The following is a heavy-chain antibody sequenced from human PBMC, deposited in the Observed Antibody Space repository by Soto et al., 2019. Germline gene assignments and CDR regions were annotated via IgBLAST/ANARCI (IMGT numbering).Heavy chain of an antibody. D-gene: IGHD3-10*01. CDR1: GGSISSYY. CDR3: ARHNYGSGSTYLDY. V-gene: IGHV4-59*08. J-gene: IGHJ4*02. Sequence: QVQLQESGPGLVKPSETLSLTCTVSGGSISSYYWSWIRQPPGKGLEWIGYIYYSGSTNCNPSLKSRVTISVDTSKNQFSLKLNSMTAADTAVYYCARHNYGSGSTYLDYWGQGTLVTVSS. CDR2: IYYSGST.